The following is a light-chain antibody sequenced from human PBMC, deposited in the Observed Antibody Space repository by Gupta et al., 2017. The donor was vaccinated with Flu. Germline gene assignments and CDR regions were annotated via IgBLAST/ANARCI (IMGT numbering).Light chain of an antibody. J-gene: IGLJ2*01. V-gene: IGLV1-47*01. CDR3: AAWDDSLSGYVV. CDR1: SNVGRNY. CDR2: RDN. Sequence: SNVGRNYVYWYQQFPGAAPKLVISRDNQRSSGAPDRFSGSKSGTSASLVISGLRSEDEADYYCAAWDDSLSGYVVFGGGTKLTVL.